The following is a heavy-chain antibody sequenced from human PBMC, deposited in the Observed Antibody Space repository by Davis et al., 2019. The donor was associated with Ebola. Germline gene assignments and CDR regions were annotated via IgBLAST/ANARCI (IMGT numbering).Heavy chain of an antibody. CDR2: INPSDGNT. CDR1: GYTFTSYY. D-gene: IGHD6-19*01. CDR3: ARVPLLGSGWDYYFDY. V-gene: IGHV1-46*01. J-gene: IGHJ4*02. Sequence: AASVKVSCKASGYTFTSYYMHWVRQAPGQGLEWMGIINPSDGNTNYAQKFQGRVTITADKSTSTAYMEVRSLRSDDTAVYYCARVPLLGSGWDYYFDYWGQGTLVTVSS.